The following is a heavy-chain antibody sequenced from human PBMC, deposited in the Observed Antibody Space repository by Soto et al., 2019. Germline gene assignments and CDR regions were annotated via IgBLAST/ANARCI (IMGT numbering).Heavy chain of an antibody. CDR3: SREKTSYGMDV. V-gene: IGHV1-8*01. CDR1: GYTFTSYD. CDR2: MNPNSGNT. Sequence: QVQLVQSGAEVKKPGASVKVSCKASGYTFTSYDINWVRQATGQGLEWMGWMNPNSGNTGYAQKVQGRVTMTRNTSISTAHMELSSLRAEDTAVYYCSREKTSYGMDVWGQGTTVTVSS. J-gene: IGHJ6*02.